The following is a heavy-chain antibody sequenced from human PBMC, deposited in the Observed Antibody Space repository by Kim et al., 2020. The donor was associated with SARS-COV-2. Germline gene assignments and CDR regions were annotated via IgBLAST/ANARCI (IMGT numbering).Heavy chain of an antibody. CDR3: ARGAYGDVSFDY. Sequence: ASVKVSCKACGYMFTSYGFSWVRQAPGQGLAWLGWISARDGNTKYGQKVQGRVIMTTDTCTNTAYMELWSLRSDDTAMYYCARGAYGDVSFDYWGQGTLVTVSS. D-gene: IGHD4-17*01. V-gene: IGHV1-18*04. CDR1: GYMFTSYG. J-gene: IGHJ4*02. CDR2: ISARDGNT.